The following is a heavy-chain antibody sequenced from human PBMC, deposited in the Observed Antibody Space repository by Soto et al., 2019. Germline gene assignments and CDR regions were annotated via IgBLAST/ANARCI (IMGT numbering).Heavy chain of an antibody. D-gene: IGHD3-22*01. CDR3: ARDFYQSSGYCDY. CDR1: GYTFSSYG. J-gene: IGHJ4*02. V-gene: IGHV1-18*01. Sequence: QVQLVQSGAEVKKPGASVKVSCKAYGYTFSSYGLSWVRQAPGQGLEWMGWISAYSGNTVYTQRFKGRLTMATDTSTGPAYMELRRLRSDDTAVYYCARDFYQSSGYCDYWGQGTLVTVSS. CDR2: ISAYSGNT.